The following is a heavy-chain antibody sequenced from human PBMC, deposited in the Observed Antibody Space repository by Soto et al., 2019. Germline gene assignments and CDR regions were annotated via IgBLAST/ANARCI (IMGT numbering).Heavy chain of an antibody. Sequence: GSGPTLVNPTQTLTLTCTFSGFSLSTSGMCVSWIRQPPGKALEWLALIDCDGDKYYSTSLKTRLTISKDTSKNQVVLTMTNMDPVDTATYYCARIRLQLRYFDWLPNYYYYYGMDVWGQGTTVTVSS. V-gene: IGHV2-70*01. CDR3: ARIRLQLRYFDWLPNYYYYYGMDV. CDR1: GFSLSTSGMC. D-gene: IGHD3-9*01. CDR2: IDCDGDK. J-gene: IGHJ6*02.